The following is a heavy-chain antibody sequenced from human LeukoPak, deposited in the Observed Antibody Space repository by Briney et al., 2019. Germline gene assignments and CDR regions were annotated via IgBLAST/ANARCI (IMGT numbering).Heavy chain of an antibody. D-gene: IGHD6-13*01. CDR2: IKPITEGGTT. CDR3: TTGFGSN. J-gene: IGHJ4*02. V-gene: IGHV3-15*01. CDR1: GFTVSNAW. Sequence: GGSLRLSRAASGFTVSNAWMTWVRQAPGKGLEWVGRIKPITEGGTTDYTAPVKRRFSISRDDPENTLYLQMNSLKTEDTAVYYCTTGFGSNWGQGTLVTVSS.